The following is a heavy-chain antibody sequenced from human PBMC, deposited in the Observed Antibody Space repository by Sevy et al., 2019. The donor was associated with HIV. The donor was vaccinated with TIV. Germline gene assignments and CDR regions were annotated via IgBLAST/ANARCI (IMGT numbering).Heavy chain of an antibody. CDR1: GGTFSNYA. CDR3: AGSHFDSSGYSPLFYYGMDV. CDR2: FIPMFDTA. D-gene: IGHD3-22*01. Sequence: ASVKVSCKASGGTFSNYAISWVRQAPGQGLEWMGGFIPMFDTANYAQKFQGKVTLTADGSTTTAYMELSSLSFDDTAVYYCAGSHFDSSGYSPLFYYGMDVWGQGTTVTVSS. J-gene: IGHJ6*02. V-gene: IGHV1-69*13.